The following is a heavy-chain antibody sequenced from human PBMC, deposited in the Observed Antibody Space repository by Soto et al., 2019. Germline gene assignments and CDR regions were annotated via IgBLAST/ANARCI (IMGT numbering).Heavy chain of an antibody. CDR3: ARVRANDYEIDY. D-gene: IGHD4-17*01. V-gene: IGHV3-7*03. Sequence: PGGSLRLSCAASGFMFGSYWMTWVRHAPGKGLEWVANIKRDGSEKFYVDSVKGRFTISRDNADNSLFLHMNSLRAEDTAIYYCARVRANDYEIDYWGQGALVTVSS. J-gene: IGHJ4*02. CDR2: IKRDGSEK. CDR1: GFMFGSYW.